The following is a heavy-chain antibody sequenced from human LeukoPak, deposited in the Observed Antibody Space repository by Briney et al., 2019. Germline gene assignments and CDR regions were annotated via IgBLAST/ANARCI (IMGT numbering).Heavy chain of an antibody. CDR3: ARRNYYGSGSHMVNWFDP. CDR2: IYPGDSDT. V-gene: IGHV5-51*01. Sequence: PGESLKISCKGSGYSFTSYWIGWVRQTPGKGLEWMGIIYPGDSDTRYSPSFQGQVTISADKSISTAYLQWSSLKASDTAMYYCARRNYYGSGSHMVNWFDPWGQGTLVTVSS. CDR1: GYSFTSYW. D-gene: IGHD3-10*01. J-gene: IGHJ5*02.